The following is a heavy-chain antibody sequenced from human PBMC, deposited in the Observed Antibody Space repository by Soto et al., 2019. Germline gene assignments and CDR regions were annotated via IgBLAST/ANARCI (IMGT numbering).Heavy chain of an antibody. CDR1: GFTFSSYA. J-gene: IGHJ6*03. V-gene: IGHV3-23*01. CDR2: ISGSGGST. Sequence: EVQLLESGGHLVQPGGSLRLSCAASGFTFSSYAVSWVRQAPGKGLEWVSTISGSGGSTYYADSVKGRFTISRDNSKNTLHLQINSLRVENTAVYYCAKDRATGTTAYYMDFWGRGTTVTVSS. D-gene: IGHD1-1*01. CDR3: AKDRATGTTAYYMDF.